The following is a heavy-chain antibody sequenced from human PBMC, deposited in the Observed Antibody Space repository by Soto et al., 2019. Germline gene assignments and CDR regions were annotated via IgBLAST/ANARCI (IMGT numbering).Heavy chain of an antibody. D-gene: IGHD3-10*01. V-gene: IGHV3-23*01. CDR1: GFTFNNYA. CDR3: AQDFGSIKDWYFDL. Sequence: EVQLLESGGGLLQPGGSLRLSCAGSGFTFNNYAMSWVRQAPGKGLEWVSGISGSGGSTYYADSVKGRFTISRDNSKNTLYLQLNRLRAEDTAIYYCAQDFGSIKDWYFDLWGRGTLVTGSS. CDR2: ISGSGGST. J-gene: IGHJ2*01.